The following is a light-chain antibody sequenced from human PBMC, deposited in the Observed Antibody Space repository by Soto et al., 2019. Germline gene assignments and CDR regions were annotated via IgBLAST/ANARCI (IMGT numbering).Light chain of an antibody. Sequence: QSVLAQPPSASGTPGQRVTISCSGSSSNIGSNYVYWYQHLPGTAPKLLIYSNNQRPSGVPDRFSGSKSGTSASLAISGLRSEDEADYYCAAWDDSLTGYYVFGTGTKV. CDR3: AAWDDSLTGYYV. J-gene: IGLJ1*01. V-gene: IGLV1-47*02. CDR1: SSNIGSNY. CDR2: SNN.